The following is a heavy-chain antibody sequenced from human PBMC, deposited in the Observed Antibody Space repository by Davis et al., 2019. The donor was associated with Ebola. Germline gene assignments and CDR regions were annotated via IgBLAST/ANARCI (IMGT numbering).Heavy chain of an antibody. Sequence: GESLKISCVVSGFTFSGYGMHWVRQAPGKGLEWVTHISNDGSNKDYADSVKGRFTISRENSQNTLYLQMNSLRTEDTAVYYCARDLSIAARPVFDSWGQGTLVTVSS. CDR1: GFTFSGYG. D-gene: IGHD6-6*01. J-gene: IGHJ4*02. V-gene: IGHV3-30*04. CDR2: ISNDGSNK. CDR3: ARDLSIAARPVFDS.